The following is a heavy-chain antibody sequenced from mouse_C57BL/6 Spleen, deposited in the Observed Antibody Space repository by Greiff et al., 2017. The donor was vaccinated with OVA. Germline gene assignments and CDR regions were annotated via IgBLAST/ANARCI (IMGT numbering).Heavy chain of an antibody. Sequence: EVQLVESGGGLVKPGGSLKLSCAASGFTFSDYGMHWVRQAPEKGLAWVAYISSGSSTIYYADTVKGRFTISRDNAKNTLFLQMTSLRSEDTAMYYCARRAFITTVVARYWYFDVWGKGTTVTVSS. CDR1: GFTFSDYG. V-gene: IGHV5-17*01. CDR3: ARRAFITTVVARYWYFDV. D-gene: IGHD1-1*01. J-gene: IGHJ1*03. CDR2: ISSGSSTI.